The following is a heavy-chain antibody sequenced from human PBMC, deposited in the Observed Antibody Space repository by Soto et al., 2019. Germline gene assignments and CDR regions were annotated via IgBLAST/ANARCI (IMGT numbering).Heavy chain of an antibody. V-gene: IGHV3-49*04. D-gene: IGHD3-3*01. CDR3: TRHNDYDFWSGYYFLDY. CDR1: GFTFGDYA. Sequence: PGGSLRLSCTASGFTFGDYAMSWVRQAPGKGLEWVGFIRSKAYGGTTEYAASVKGRFTISRDDSKSIAYLQMNSLKTEDTAVYYCTRHNDYDFWSGYYFLDYWGQGTLVTVSS. J-gene: IGHJ4*02. CDR2: IRSKAYGGTT.